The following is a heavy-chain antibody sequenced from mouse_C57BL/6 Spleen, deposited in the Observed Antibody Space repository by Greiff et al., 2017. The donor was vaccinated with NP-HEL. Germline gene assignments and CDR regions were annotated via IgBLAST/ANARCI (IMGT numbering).Heavy chain of an antibody. CDR2: ISDGGSYT. D-gene: IGHD4-1*02. J-gene: IGHJ2*01. Sequence: EVMLVESGGGLVKPGGSLKLSCAASGFTFSSYAMSWVRQTPEKRLEWVATISDGGSYTYYPDNVKGRFTISRDNAKNNLYLQMSHLKSEDTAMYYCARDRQLRYYFDYWGQGTTLTVSS. V-gene: IGHV5-4*01. CDR3: ARDRQLRYYFDY. CDR1: GFTFSSYA.